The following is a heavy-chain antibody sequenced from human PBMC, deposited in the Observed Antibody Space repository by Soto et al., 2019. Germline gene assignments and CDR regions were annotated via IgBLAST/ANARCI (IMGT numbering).Heavy chain of an antibody. CDR2: IYGDSAART. CDR3: AKDKQPDGIWDIDW. J-gene: IGHJ4*02. D-gene: IGHD6-13*01. Sequence: EVHLLESGGDLVRPGGSLRLSCVASGFSFYLYTMSWVRQAPGKGLEWVAGIYGDSAARTFYADSVKGSFTTSRDDSRSTVYLQMNSLRADDTAVYYCAKDKQPDGIWDIDWWGRGTRVIVS. CDR1: GFSFYLYT. V-gene: IGHV3-23*01.